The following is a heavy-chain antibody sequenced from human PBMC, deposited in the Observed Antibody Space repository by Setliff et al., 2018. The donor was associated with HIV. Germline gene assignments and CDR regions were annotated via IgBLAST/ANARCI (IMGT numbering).Heavy chain of an antibody. CDR2: IYNTGST. Sequence: PSETLSLTCTVTGGSISSGGFYWTWIRQHPGKGLEWIGYIYNTGSTYHSPSLESRVTISIDTSKNQFSLKLSSVTAADTAVYYWARAPWIQLWDLLDYWGQGTLVTVSS. V-gene: IGHV4-31*03. CDR3: ARAPWIQLWDLLDY. J-gene: IGHJ4*02. CDR1: GGSISSGGFY. D-gene: IGHD5-18*01.